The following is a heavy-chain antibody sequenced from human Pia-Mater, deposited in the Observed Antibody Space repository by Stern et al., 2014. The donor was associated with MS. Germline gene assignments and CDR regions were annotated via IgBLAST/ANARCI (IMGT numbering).Heavy chain of an antibody. D-gene: IGHD4-17*01. Sequence: EVQLVESGAEVKKPGESLKISCKGSGYSFTANWIAWVRQIPGKGLEWMAIIYPGDYDTRYSPSCQGQVTIAADKSISTAYLQWSSLKASDTAMYYCARDYGDYAFDYWGQGTLVTVSS. V-gene: IGHV5-51*01. CDR3: ARDYGDYAFDY. CDR1: GYSFTANW. CDR2: IYPGDYDT. J-gene: IGHJ4*02.